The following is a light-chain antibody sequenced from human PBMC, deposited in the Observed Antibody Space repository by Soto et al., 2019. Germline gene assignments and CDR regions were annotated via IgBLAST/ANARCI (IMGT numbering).Light chain of an antibody. J-gene: IGKJ2*01. CDR2: GAS. CDR1: QSVSSD. V-gene: IGKV3-15*01. CDR3: QQYNNWPPYT. Sequence: EIVMTQSPATLSVSPGERVTLSCRASQSVSSDLAWYQQKPGQAPRLLIYGASTRATGIPARFSGSGSGTDFTLAISSLQSEDFAIYYCQQYNNWPPYTFAQGTKVDIK.